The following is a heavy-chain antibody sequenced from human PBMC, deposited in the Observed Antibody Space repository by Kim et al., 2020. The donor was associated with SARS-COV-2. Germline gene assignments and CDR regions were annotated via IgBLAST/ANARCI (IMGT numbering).Heavy chain of an antibody. J-gene: IGHJ5*02. CDR2: INPNSGGT. D-gene: IGHD2-2*01. Sequence: ASVKVSCKASGYTFTGYYMHWVRQAPGQGLEWMGRINPNSGGTNYAQKFQGRVTMTRDTSISTAYMELSRLRSDDTAVYYCARDLGCSSTSCYSNWFDPWGQGTLVTVSS. CDR1: GYTFTGYY. V-gene: IGHV1-2*06. CDR3: ARDLGCSSTSCYSNWFDP.